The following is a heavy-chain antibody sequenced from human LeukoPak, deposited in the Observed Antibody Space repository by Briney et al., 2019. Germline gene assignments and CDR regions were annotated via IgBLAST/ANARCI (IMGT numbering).Heavy chain of an antibody. D-gene: IGHD6-13*01. CDR1: GGSFSGYY. J-gene: IGHJ4*02. V-gene: IGHV4-34*01. Sequence: SETLSLTCAVYGGSFSGYYWSWIRQPPGKGLEWIGEINHSGSTNYNPSLKCRVSISVDTSKNQFSLKLSSVTAADTAVYYCARGGIIAAFGYWGQGTLVTVSS. CDR3: ARGGIIAAFGY. CDR2: INHSGST.